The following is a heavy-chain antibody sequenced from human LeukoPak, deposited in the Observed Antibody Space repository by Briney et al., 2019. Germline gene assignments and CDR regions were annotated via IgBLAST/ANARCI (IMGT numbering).Heavy chain of an antibody. J-gene: IGHJ4*02. Sequence: ASVKVSCKASGYTFTGYYMHWVRQAPGQGLELMGWINPNSGGTNYAQKFQGRVTMTRDTSISTAYMELSRLRSDDTAVYYCARDLAVTSSPFDYWGQGTLVTVS. V-gene: IGHV1-2*02. CDR2: INPNSGGT. D-gene: IGHD3-22*01. CDR3: ARDLAVTSSPFDY. CDR1: GYTFTGYY.